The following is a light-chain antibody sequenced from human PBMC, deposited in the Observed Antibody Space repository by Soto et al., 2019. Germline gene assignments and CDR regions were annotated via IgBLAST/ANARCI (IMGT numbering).Light chain of an antibody. Sequence: EIVLTQSPGTLSLSPGQGATLSCSASQSLSSIYLAWYQQKPGQAPRLLIYDASNRATGIPARFSGSGSETDFTLTISSLEPEDFAVYYCQQRNNWPWTFGQGTKVDIK. CDR3: QQRNNWPWT. CDR2: DAS. V-gene: IGKV3D-20*02. CDR1: QSLSSIY. J-gene: IGKJ1*01.